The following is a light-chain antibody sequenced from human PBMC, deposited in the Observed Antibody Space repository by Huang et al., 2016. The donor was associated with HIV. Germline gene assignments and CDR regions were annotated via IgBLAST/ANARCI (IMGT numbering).Light chain of an antibody. CDR2: GSS. CDR3: QQYDNGPYT. V-gene: IGKV3D-15*01. J-gene: IGKJ2*01. Sequence: EIVMTQSPVTLSVSPGQRATLSCRASQSVCEDLAWYQQRPGQPPRLLIYGSSTRATGIPARFTGGGSGKEFTLTIDSLQSEDFAIYYCQQYDNGPYTFGQGTNLEIK. CDR1: QSVCED.